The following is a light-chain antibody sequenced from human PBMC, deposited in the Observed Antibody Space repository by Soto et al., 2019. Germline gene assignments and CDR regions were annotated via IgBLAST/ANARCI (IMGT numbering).Light chain of an antibody. CDR3: QQYDGASWT. CDR2: KAS. CDR1: QNINNW. V-gene: IGKV1-5*03. J-gene: IGKJ1*01. Sequence: DTQMTQSPSILSASVGDRVTITCRASQNINNWLAWFQHKPGKAPNLLIYKASSLESRVPSRFSGSGSGTQFTLTISSLQPDDSATYYCQQYDGASWTFGQGTKVDIK.